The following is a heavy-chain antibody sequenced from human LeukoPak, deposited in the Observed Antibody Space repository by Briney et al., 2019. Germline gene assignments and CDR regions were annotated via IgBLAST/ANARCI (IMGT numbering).Heavy chain of an antibody. CDR1: GGSFSGYY. Sequence: PSETLSLTRAVYGGSFSGYYWSWIRQPPGKGLEWIGEINHSGSTNCNPSLKSRVTISVDTSKNQFSLKLSSVTAADTAVYYCARCTRITMVRGVIITGIYYFDYWGQGTLVTVSS. V-gene: IGHV4-34*01. J-gene: IGHJ4*02. CDR3: ARCTRITMVRGVIITGIYYFDY. D-gene: IGHD3-10*01. CDR2: INHSGST.